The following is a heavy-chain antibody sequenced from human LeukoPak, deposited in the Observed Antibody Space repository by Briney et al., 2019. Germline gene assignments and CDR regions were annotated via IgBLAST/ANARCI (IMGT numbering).Heavy chain of an antibody. CDR1: GFTFSSYA. CDR3: AKLGGQELHNYYVAV. J-gene: IGHJ6*03. CDR2: IIDSGEST. V-gene: IGHV3-23*01. D-gene: IGHD3-16*01. Sequence: GGSLRLSCAASGFTFSSYAMSWVRQAPGKGLEWVSGIIDSGESTYYANFAKGRFTISRDNSNNTLYLQMNTLRAEDTAVYYCAKLGGQELHNYYVAVCGKGTTVAVSS.